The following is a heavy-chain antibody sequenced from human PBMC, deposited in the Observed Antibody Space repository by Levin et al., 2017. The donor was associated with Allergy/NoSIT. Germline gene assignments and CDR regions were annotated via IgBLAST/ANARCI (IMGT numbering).Heavy chain of an antibody. CDR3: ARDNIGLPDAFDI. CDR1: GFTFDDYA. Sequence: SLKISCAGSGFTFDDYAMHWVRQAPGKGLEWVSGISWNSGSIGYADSVKGRFTISRDNAKNSLYLQMNSLRTEDTALYYCARDNIGLPDAFDIWGQGTMVIVSS. V-gene: IGHV3-9*01. D-gene: IGHD3-10*01. CDR2: ISWNSGSI. J-gene: IGHJ3*02.